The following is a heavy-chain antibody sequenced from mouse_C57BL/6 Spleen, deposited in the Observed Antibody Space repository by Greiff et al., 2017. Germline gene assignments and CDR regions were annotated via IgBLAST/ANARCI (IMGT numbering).Heavy chain of an antibody. J-gene: IGHJ3*01. V-gene: IGHV5-15*01. CDR3: ARVDGYFSWFAY. CDR1: GFTFSDYG. Sequence: EVHLVESGGGLVQPGGSLKLSCAASGFTFSDYGMAWVRQAPRKGPEWVAFISNLAYSIYYADTVTGRFTISRENAKNTLYLEMSSLRAEDTAMYYCARVDGYFSWFAYWGQGTLVTVSA. CDR2: ISNLAYSI. D-gene: IGHD2-3*01.